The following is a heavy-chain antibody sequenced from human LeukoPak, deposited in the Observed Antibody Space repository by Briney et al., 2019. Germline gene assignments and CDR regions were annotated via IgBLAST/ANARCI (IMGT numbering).Heavy chain of an antibody. J-gene: IGHJ4*02. V-gene: IGHV1-69*13. D-gene: IGHD5-18*01. Sequence: SVKVSCKASGGTFSSYAISWVRQAPGQGLEWMGGIIPIFGTANYAQKFQGRVTITADESTSTAYMELSSLRSEDTAVYYCARLWIPYRREGNYFDYWGQGTLVTVSS. CDR3: ARLWIPYRREGNYFDY. CDR1: GGTFSSYA. CDR2: IIPIFGTA.